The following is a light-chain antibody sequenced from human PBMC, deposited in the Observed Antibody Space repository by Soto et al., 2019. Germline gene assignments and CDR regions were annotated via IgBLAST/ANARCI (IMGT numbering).Light chain of an antibody. Sequence: EIVMTQSPATLSVSPGARATLSCRASQSVSSNLAWYQQKPGQAPRLLIYGASTRATGIPARFSGSGSGTEFTLTISSLQSEDFAVYYCQQYNSWPAFTFGPGTKVDIK. J-gene: IGKJ3*01. CDR1: QSVSSN. CDR2: GAS. CDR3: QQYNSWPAFT. V-gene: IGKV3-15*01.